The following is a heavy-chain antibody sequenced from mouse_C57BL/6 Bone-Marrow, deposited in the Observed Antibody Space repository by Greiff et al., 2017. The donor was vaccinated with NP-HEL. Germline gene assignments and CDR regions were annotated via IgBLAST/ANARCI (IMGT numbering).Heavy chain of an antibody. Sequence: QVQLQQSGAELVRPGTSVKMSCKASGYTFTNYWIGWAKQRPGHGLEWIGDIYPGGGYTNYNEKFKGKATLTADKSSSTAYMQFSSLTSEDSAIYYCARLYYGYEYYFDYWGQGTTLTVSP. CDR2: IYPGGGYT. CDR3: ARLYYGYEYYFDY. D-gene: IGHD2-2*01. J-gene: IGHJ2*01. V-gene: IGHV1-63*01. CDR1: GYTFTNYW.